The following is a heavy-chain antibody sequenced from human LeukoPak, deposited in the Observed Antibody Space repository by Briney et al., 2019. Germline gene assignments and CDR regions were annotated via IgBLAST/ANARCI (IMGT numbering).Heavy chain of an antibody. CDR3: ARDWVRGYGDAFDI. CDR1: GFTFSSYW. CDR2: IKQDGSEK. D-gene: IGHD6-25*01. V-gene: IGHV3-7*01. Sequence: GGSLRLSCAASGFTFSSYWMSWVRQAPGKGLEWVANIKQDGSEKYYVDSVKGRFTISRDNAKNSLYLQMNSLRAEDTAVYYCARDWVRGYGDAFDIWGQGTMVTVSS. J-gene: IGHJ3*02.